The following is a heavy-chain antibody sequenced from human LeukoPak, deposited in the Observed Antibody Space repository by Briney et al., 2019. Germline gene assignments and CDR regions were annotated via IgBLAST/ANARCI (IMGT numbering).Heavy chain of an antibody. V-gene: IGHV3-33*06. CDR1: GFTFSDYG. D-gene: IGHD2-2*01. J-gene: IGHJ4*02. Sequence: GGSLRLSCGASGFTFSDYGMHWVRQAPGKGLEWVAIIWYDGSNKYYGDSVKGRFTISRDNSKNTVYLQMNSLRVEDTAVYYCAKDLGSSARYLDRFDYWGQGTLVTVSS. CDR3: AKDLGSSARYLDRFDY. CDR2: IWYDGSNK.